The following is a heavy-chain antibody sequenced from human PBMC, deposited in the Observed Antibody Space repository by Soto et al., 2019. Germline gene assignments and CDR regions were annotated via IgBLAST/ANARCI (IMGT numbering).Heavy chain of an antibody. Sequence: EVHLVESGGRLVQPGGSLRLSCAASGFTFSDYSMNWVRQAPGRGLEWVSYISSSSFTIHYAASVEGRFAISRDNAKTSLYLQMNSLRAEDTAVYDCARDYNEYWSAHFDDWGQGALVTFSS. V-gene: IGHV3-48*01. J-gene: IGHJ4*02. CDR1: GFTFSDYS. CDR2: ISSSSFTI. CDR3: ARDYNEYWSAHFDD. D-gene: IGHD3-3*01.